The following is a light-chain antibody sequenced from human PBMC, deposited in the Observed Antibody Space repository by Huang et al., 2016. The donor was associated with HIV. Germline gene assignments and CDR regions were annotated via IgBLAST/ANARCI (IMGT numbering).Light chain of an antibody. CDR3: QHYNNWPPRYT. CDR1: QNVNNN. CDR2: DAS. V-gene: IGKV3-15*01. J-gene: IGKJ2*01. Sequence: EVVMTQSPATLSVSPGERAALSCRASQNVNNNLSWYQLKPGQAPRLLIYDASTRATNIPARFSGSGSGTEFTLAISSLQSEDFAVYYCQHYNNWPPRYTFGQGTKLEI.